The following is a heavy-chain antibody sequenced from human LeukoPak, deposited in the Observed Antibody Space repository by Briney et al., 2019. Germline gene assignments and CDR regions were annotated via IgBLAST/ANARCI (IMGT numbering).Heavy chain of an antibody. D-gene: IGHD1-26*01. V-gene: IGHV1-2*02. CDR3: ARESSGSYYYGMDV. Sequence: GASVKVSCKASGYTFTGYYMHWVRQAPGQGLERMGWINPNSGGTNYAQKFQGRVTVTRDTSISTAYMELSRLRSDDTAVYYCARESSGSYYYGMDVWGQGTTVTVSS. J-gene: IGHJ6*02. CDR1: GYTFTGYY. CDR2: INPNSGGT.